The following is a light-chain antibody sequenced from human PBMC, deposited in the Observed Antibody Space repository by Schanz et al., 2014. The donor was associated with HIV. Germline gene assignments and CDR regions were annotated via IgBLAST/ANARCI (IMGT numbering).Light chain of an antibody. CDR2: RIS. CDR1: QSVSTM. CDR3: LQHNDWPWT. V-gene: IGKV3-15*01. J-gene: IGKJ1*01. Sequence: EVVITQSPATLSVPPGGTVTLSCRASQSVSTMLDWFQQKPGQAPRLLIYRISTRATGIPARFSGSGSGTEFTLTINSLQSEDVAVYYCLQHNDWPWTFGQGTKVEIK.